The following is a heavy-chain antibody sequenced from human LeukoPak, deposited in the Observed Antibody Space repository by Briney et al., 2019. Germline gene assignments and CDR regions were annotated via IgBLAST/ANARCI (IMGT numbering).Heavy chain of an antibody. J-gene: IGHJ5*02. CDR1: GFTFSSYS. V-gene: IGHV3-48*01. D-gene: IGHD5-24*01. CDR3: ARGIEMATGPNWFDP. CDR2: ISSSSSTI. Sequence: GGSLRLSCAASGFTFSSYSMNWVRQAPGKGLEWVSYISSSSSTIYYADSVKGRFTISRDNAKNSLYLQMNSLRAEDTAVYYCARGIEMATGPNWFDPWGQGTLVTVSS.